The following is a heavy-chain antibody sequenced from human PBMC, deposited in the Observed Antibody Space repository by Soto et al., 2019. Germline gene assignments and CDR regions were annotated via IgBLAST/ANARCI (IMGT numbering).Heavy chain of an antibody. Sequence: GGSLRLSCAASGFTFSSYGMHWVRQAPGKGLEWVAVISYDGSNKYYADSVKGRFTISRDNSKNTLYLQMNSLRAEDTAVYYCAKNWEQWLVKYYYGMDVWGQGTTVTVS. V-gene: IGHV3-30*18. CDR2: ISYDGSNK. CDR1: GFTFSSYG. J-gene: IGHJ6*02. D-gene: IGHD6-19*01. CDR3: AKNWEQWLVKYYYGMDV.